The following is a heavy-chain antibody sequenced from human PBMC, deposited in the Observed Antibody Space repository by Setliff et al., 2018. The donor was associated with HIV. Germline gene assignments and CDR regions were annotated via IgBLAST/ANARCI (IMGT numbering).Heavy chain of an antibody. Sequence: GGSLRLSCVASEFRFSNYWMAWVRQAPGKGLEWVGNINQDGSEENYVDSVKGRFTISRDNAKKSLYLQMNSLRGEDTAIYYCARKLRPGHGVDVWGQGTTVTVSS. V-gene: IGHV3-7*01. CDR2: INQDGSEE. CDR1: EFRFSNYW. J-gene: IGHJ6*02. CDR3: ARKLRPGHGVDV. D-gene: IGHD3-10*01.